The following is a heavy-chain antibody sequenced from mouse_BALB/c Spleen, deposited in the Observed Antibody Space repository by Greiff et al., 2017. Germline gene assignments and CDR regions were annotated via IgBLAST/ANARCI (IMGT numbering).Heavy chain of an antibody. CDR1: GYAFTNYL. D-gene: IGHD2-10*01. CDR2: INPGSGGT. V-gene: IGHV1-54*01. CDR3: ARSYYGNSGYFDV. J-gene: IGHJ1*01. Sequence: QVQLQQSGAELVRPGTSVKVSCKASGYAFTNYLIEWVKQRPGQGLEWIGVINPGSGGTNYNEKFKGKATLTADKSSSTAYMQLSSLTSDDSAVYFCARSYYGNSGYFDVWGAGTTVTVSS.